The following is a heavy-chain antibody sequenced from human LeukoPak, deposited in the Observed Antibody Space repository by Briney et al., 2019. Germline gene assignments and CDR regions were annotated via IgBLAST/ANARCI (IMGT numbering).Heavy chain of an antibody. V-gene: IGHV3-23*01. CDR2: ISGSGGGT. CDR3: AKEDGYNSIDY. D-gene: IGHD5-24*01. J-gene: IGHJ4*02. Sequence: GGSLRLSCAASGFTFSSYAMSWVRQAPGKGQEWVSAISGSGGGTYYADSVTGRFTISRDNSKNTLYLQMNCLRADDTAVYYCAKEDGYNSIDYWGQGTLVTVSS. CDR1: GFTFSSYA.